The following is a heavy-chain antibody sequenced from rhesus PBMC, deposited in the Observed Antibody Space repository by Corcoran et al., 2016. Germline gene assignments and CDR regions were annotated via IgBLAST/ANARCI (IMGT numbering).Heavy chain of an antibody. CDR2: GLTRYREK. J-gene: IGHJ4*01. CDR3: ARGSPFDY. D-gene: IGHD6-13*01. Sequence: EVQLVQSGAEVKNPGASVKVSCQVYGYTFTELSMHWLRQAPVKGLEWMVGGLTRYREKRNGEKFQGIITMPEDTSTDRAYMELSSRRSEDTAVYYCARGSPFDYWGQGVLVTVSS. V-gene: IGHV1-156*01. CDR1: GYTFTELS.